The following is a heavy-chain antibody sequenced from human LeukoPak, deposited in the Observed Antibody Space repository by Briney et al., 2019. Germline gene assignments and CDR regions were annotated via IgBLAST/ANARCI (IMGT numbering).Heavy chain of an antibody. V-gene: IGHV1-24*01. CDR1: GYTLTELS. CDR2: FDPEDGET. Sequence: ASVKVSCKVSGYTLTELSMHWVRQAPGKGLEWMGGFDPEDGETIYAQKFQGRVTITRNTSISTAYMELSSLRSEDTAVYYCARGFYYMDVWGKGTTVTVSS. J-gene: IGHJ6*03. CDR3: ARGFYYMDV.